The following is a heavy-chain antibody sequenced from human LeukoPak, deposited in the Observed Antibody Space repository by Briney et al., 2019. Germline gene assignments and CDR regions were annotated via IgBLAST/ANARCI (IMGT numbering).Heavy chain of an antibody. D-gene: IGHD1-1*01. CDR1: GASISDYY. CDR3: ARQLKVGNTGYYFDY. Sequence: SETLSLTCTVPGASISDYYWGWIRQPPDKGLECIGYIYYSGTTNYNSSLKSRVTISLDTSKNQFSLKMNSVTAADTAVYYCARQLKVGNTGYYFDYWGQGILVTVSS. V-gene: IGHV4-59*01. J-gene: IGHJ4*02. CDR2: IYYSGTT.